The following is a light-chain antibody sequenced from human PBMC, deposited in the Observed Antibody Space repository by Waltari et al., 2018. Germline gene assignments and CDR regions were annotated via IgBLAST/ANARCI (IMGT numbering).Light chain of an antibody. CDR2: WAS. J-gene: IGKJ1*01. Sequence: DIVMTQSPDSLAVYLGERDTINCSTSQSVLYTSNNKNYLAWYQQKAGRPPKLLIYWASTRESGVPDRFSGSGSGTDFTLTISSLQAEDVAVYYCQQDETPPWTFGHGTKVEIK. CDR1: QSVLYTSNNKNY. CDR3: QQDETPPWT. V-gene: IGKV4-1*01.